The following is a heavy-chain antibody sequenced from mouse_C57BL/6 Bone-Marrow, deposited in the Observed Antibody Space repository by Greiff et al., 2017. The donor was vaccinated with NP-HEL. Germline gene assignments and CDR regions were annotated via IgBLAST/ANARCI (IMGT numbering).Heavy chain of an antibody. Sequence: QVQLKESGPGLVAPSQSLSITCTVSGFSLTSYAISWVRQPPGQGLEWLGDIWPCGGTNYNSALKSRMSISKENSKSQVFLKMNSLQTDDTARYYWARNWSYGSRYANWGQGTILTVSS. V-gene: IGHV2-9-1*01. J-gene: IGHJ2*01. CDR3: ARNWSYGSRYAN. D-gene: IGHD1-1*01. CDR1: GFSLTSYA. CDR2: IWPCGGT.